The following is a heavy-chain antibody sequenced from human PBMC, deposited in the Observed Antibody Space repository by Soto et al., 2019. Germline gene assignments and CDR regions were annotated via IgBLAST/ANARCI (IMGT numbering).Heavy chain of an antibody. CDR3: ATVGGVLGVPAAIPWFDP. V-gene: IGHV1-69*13. Sequence: GASVKVSCKASGGTFSSYAISWVRQAPGQGLEWMGGIIPIFGTANYAQKFQGRVTITADESTSTAYMELSSLRSEDTAVYYCATVGGVLGVPAAIPWFDPWGQGTLVTVSS. CDR2: IIPIFGTA. D-gene: IGHD2-2*02. CDR1: GGTFSSYA. J-gene: IGHJ5*02.